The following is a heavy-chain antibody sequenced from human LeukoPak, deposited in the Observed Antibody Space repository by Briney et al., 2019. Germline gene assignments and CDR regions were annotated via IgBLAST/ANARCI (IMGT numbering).Heavy chain of an antibody. D-gene: IGHD5-24*01. Sequence: GASVKVSCKASGYTFTSYGISWVRQAPGQGLEWMGWISAYNGNTNYAQKLPGRVTMTTDTSTSTAYMELRSLRANDTAVYYCAXXXXXIXYYGMDVWGQGTTVTVSS. J-gene: IGHJ6*02. CDR1: GYTFTSYG. CDR3: AXXXXXIXYYGMDV. CDR2: ISAYNGNT. V-gene: IGHV1-18*01.